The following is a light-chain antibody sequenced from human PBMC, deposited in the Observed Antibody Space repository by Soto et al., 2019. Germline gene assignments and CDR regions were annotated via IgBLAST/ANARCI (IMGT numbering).Light chain of an antibody. CDR3: QQYTSYSRA. CDR1: QSISHF. J-gene: IGKJ1*01. Sequence: DIQMTQSPSSLSAYVGERVAISCRASQSISHFLAWYQQKPGKVPKLLIYDASNLGSGVPSRFSGSGSGTDFTLTISGLQPDDFTTYYCQQYTSYSRAFGQGTKVDIK. CDR2: DAS. V-gene: IGKV1-5*01.